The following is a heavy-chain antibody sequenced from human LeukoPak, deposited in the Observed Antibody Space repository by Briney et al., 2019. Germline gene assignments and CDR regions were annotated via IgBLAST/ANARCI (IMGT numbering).Heavy chain of an antibody. D-gene: IGHD1-26*01. CDR1: GGTFSSYA. Sequence: RASVKVSCKASGGTFSSYAISWVRQAPGQGIEWMGGIIPIFGTANYAQKFQGRVTITADESTSTAYMELRSLRSDDTAVYHCARVSGSYRGAIDYWGQGTLVTVSS. V-gene: IGHV1-69*13. CDR2: IIPIFGTA. CDR3: ARVSGSYRGAIDY. J-gene: IGHJ4*02.